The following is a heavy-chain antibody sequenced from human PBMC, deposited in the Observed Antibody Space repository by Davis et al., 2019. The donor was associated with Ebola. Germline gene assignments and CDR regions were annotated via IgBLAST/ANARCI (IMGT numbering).Heavy chain of an antibody. CDR2: INAGNGNT. J-gene: IGHJ4*02. V-gene: IGHV1-3*01. CDR1: GYTFTSYD. D-gene: IGHD4-17*01. CDR3: ARSYGDYVFDY. Sequence: ASVKVSCKASGYTFTSYDINWVRQAPGQRLEWMGWINAGNGNTKYSQKFQGRVTITRDTSASTAYMELSSLRSEDTAVYYCARSYGDYVFDYWGQGTLVTVSS.